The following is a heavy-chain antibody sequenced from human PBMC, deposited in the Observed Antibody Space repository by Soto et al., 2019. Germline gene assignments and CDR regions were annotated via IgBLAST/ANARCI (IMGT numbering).Heavy chain of an antibody. CDR1: GFTFSDSG. V-gene: IGHV3-73*01. D-gene: IGHD5-12*01. CDR2: IRSKANSYAT. J-gene: IGHJ4*02. Sequence: EVQLVESGGGLVQPGGSLKLSCAASGFTFSDSGMHWVRQASGKGLEWVGRIRSKANSYATAYAASVKGRFTISRDDSKNMAYLQMNSLKTEDTAVYSCTALSQVATTLDYWGQGTLVTVSS. CDR3: TALSQVATTLDY.